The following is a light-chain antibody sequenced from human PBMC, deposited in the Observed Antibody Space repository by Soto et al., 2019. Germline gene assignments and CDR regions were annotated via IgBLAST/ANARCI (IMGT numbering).Light chain of an antibody. V-gene: IGLV1-40*01. J-gene: IGLJ3*02. CDR1: SSNIGAGYD. Sequence: QSVLTQPPSVSGAPGQRVTISCTGSSSNIGAGYDVHWYQQLPGTAPKLLIYGNSNRPSGVPDRFSGSKSGTSASLAITGLQAEDEADYYCQSYDSSLSGPWVFGGGTKVIVL. CDR2: GNS. CDR3: QSYDSSLSGPWV.